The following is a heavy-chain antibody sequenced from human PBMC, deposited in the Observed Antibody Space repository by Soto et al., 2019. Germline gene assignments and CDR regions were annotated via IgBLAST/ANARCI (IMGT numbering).Heavy chain of an antibody. J-gene: IGHJ4*02. CDR2: ISAYNGNT. CDR3: AGLRVYAPYFDY. D-gene: IGHD2-8*01. CDR1: GYTFTSYG. V-gene: IGHV1-18*01. Sequence: ASVKVSCKASGYTFTSYGISWVRQAPGQGLEWMGWISAYNGNTNYAQKLQGRVTMTTDTSTSTAYMELRSLRSDDTAVYYCAGLRVYAPYFDYWGQGTLVTVSS.